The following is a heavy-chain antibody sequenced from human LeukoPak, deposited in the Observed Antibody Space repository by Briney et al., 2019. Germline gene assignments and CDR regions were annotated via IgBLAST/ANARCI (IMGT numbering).Heavy chain of an antibody. CDR2: IKQDGSEK. CDR1: GFTFSSYW. Sequence: PGRSLRLSCVASGFTFSSYWMSWVRQAPGKGLEWVANIKQDGSEKYYVDSVKGRFTISGDNAKNSLYLQMNSLRAEDTAVYYCARGPSYSYGYYFDYWGQGTLVTVSS. CDR3: ARGPSYSYGYYFDY. D-gene: IGHD5-18*01. V-gene: IGHV3-7*03. J-gene: IGHJ4*02.